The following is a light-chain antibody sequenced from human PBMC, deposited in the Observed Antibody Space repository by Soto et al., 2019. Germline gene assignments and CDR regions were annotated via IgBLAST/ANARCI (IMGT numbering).Light chain of an antibody. CDR2: EDN. CDR3: QSYDSSNQV. V-gene: IGLV6-57*01. CDR1: SGSIASNY. Sequence: NFMLTHPHSVSESPRKTVTISCTRSSGSIASNYVQWYQQRPGSSPTTVIYEDNQRPSGVPDRFSGSIDSSSNSASLTISGLKTEDEADYYCQSYDSSNQVFGGGTKLTVL. J-gene: IGLJ2*01.